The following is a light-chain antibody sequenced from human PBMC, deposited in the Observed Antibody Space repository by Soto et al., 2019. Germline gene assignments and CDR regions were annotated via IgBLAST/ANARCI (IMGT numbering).Light chain of an antibody. CDR3: QQYNSYRWT. Sequence: DIQMTQSPSTLSASVGDRVTSTCRASQSISSGLAWYQQKPGKAPKLLIYKASSLESGVPSRFSGSGSGTEFTLTISSLQPDDFATYYCQQYNSYRWTFGQGTKVEIK. CDR2: KAS. V-gene: IGKV1-5*03. CDR1: QSISSG. J-gene: IGKJ1*01.